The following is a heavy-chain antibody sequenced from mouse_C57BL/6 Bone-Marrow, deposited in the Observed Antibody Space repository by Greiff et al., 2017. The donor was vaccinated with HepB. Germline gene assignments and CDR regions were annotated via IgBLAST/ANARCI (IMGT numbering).Heavy chain of an antibody. CDR2: IYPRSGNT. CDR3: ARYGRLLPAY. V-gene: IGHV1-81*01. D-gene: IGHD1-1*01. CDR1: GYTFTSYG. J-gene: IGHJ3*01. Sequence: QVQLKESGAELARPGASVKLSCKASGYTFTSYGISWVKQRTGQGLEWIGEIYPRSGNTYYNEKFKGKATLTADKSSSTAYMELRSLTSEDSAVYFCARYGRLLPAYWGQGTLVTVSA.